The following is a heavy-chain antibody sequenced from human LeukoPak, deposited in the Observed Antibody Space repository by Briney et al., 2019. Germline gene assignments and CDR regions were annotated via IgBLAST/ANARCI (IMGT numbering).Heavy chain of an antibody. CDR1: GYTFTSYH. CDR3: ARDKGWLPTWYFDL. Sequence: ASVKVSCKASGYTFTSYHMHWVRQAPGQGLEWMGIINPSGGSTNYAQRFRGRVTMTRDMSTGTAYMELSSLRSEDTAVYYCARDKGWLPTWYFDLWGRGTLVTVSS. CDR2: INPSGGST. V-gene: IGHV1-46*01. J-gene: IGHJ2*01. D-gene: IGHD5-24*01.